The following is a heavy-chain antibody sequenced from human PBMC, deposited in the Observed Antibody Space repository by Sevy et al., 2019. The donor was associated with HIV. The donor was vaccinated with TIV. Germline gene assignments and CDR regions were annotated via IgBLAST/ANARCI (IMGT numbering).Heavy chain of an antibody. CDR1: GFTSGDYI. V-gene: IGHV3-49*03. J-gene: IGHJ6*02. CDR2: IRSKTYGGTT. CDR3: TRTSYYYDSGSYFGMDV. D-gene: IGHD3-10*01. Sequence: GGSLRLSCTPSGFTSGDYILTWFRQAPGKGLEWVGFIRSKTYGGTTEYAASVKGRITISRDDSKNIAYLRMNSLKTEDTAVYYCTRTSYYYDSGSYFGMDVWGQGITVTVSS.